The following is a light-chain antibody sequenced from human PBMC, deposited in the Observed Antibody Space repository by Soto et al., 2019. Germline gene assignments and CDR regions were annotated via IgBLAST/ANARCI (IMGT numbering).Light chain of an antibody. V-gene: IGLV1-40*01. CDR2: GNR. Sequence: QSVLTQPPSVSGAPGQRVTISCTGNSSNLGAGYDVHWYRQLPGAAPKLVIFGNRNRPSGVPERFSGSKSGTSAALAITGLQGEDEADYYCQAYDYSLTASVFGGGTKLTVL. CDR3: QAYDYSLTASV. J-gene: IGLJ3*02. CDR1: SSNLGAGYD.